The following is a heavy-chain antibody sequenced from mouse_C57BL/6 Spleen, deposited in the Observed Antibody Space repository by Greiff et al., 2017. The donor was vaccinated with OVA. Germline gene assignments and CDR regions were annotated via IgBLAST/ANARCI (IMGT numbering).Heavy chain of an antibody. CDR2: IDPSDSYT. J-gene: IGHJ2*01. CDR3: ARGTTVVTYFDY. D-gene: IGHD1-1*01. Sequence: QVHVKQSGAELVRPGTSVKLSCKASGYTFTSYWMHWVKQRPGQGLEWIGVIDPSDSYTNYNQKFKGKATLTVDTSSSTAYMQLSSLTSEDSAVYYCARGTTVVTYFDYWGQGTTLTVSS. CDR1: GYTFTSYW. V-gene: IGHV1-59*01.